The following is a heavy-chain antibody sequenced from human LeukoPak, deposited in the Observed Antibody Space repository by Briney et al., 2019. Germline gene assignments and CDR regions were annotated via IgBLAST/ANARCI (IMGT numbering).Heavy chain of an antibody. CDR1: GGSISSSSYY. CDR2: IYYSGST. CDR3: ARVGGTNYYYYGMDV. V-gene: IGHV4-39*01. J-gene: IGHJ6*02. Sequence: SETLSLTCTVSGGSISSSSYYWGWIRQPPGKGLEWIGSIYYSGSTYYNPSLKSRVTISVDTSKNQFSLKLSSVTAADTAVYYCARVGGTNYYYYGMDVWGQGTTVTVSS. D-gene: IGHD1-26*01.